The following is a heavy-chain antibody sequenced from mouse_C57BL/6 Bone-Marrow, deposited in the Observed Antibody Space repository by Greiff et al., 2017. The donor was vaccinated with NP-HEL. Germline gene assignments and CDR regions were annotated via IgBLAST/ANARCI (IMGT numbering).Heavy chain of an antibody. V-gene: IGHV5-15*01. D-gene: IGHD2-5*01. Sequence: EVHLVESGGGLVQPGGSLKLSCAASGFTFSDYGMAWVRQAPRKGPEWVAFISNLAYSIYYADTVTGRFTISRENAKNTLYLEMSSLRSEDTAMYYCERRGAYYSNFYGYFDVWGTGTTVTVSS. CDR1: GFTFSDYG. CDR3: ERRGAYYSNFYGYFDV. CDR2: ISNLAYSI. J-gene: IGHJ1*03.